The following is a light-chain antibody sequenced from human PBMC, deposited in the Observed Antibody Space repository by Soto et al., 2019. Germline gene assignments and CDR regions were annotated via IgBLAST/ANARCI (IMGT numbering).Light chain of an antibody. V-gene: IGLV2-8*01. CDR1: SSDVGGYNY. J-gene: IGLJ2*01. CDR3: SSFAGNNNLV. CDR2: EVS. Sequence: QSALTQPPSASGSPGQSVTISCTGTSSDVGGYNYVSWYQQHPGKAPKLMISEVSTRPRGVPDRFSGSNSGNTASLTVSGLQAEDEPDYYCSSFAGNNNLVFGGGTKLTVL.